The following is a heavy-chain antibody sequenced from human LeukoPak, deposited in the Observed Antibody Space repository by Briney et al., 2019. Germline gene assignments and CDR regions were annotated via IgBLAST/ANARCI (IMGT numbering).Heavy chain of an antibody. CDR1: GLTFSSYA. CDR2: ISYDGSNK. J-gene: IGHJ4*02. Sequence: GGSLRLSCAASGLTFSSYAMHWVRQAPGKGLEWVAVISYDGSNKYYADSVKGRFTISRDNAKNSLYLQMNSLRAEDTAMYYCARGRYSGTTYYFDYWGQGTLVTVSS. CDR3: ARGRYSGTTYYFDY. V-gene: IGHV3-30-3*01. D-gene: IGHD5-12*01.